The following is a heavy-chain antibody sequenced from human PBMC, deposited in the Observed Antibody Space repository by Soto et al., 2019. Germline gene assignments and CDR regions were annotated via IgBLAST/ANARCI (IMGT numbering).Heavy chain of an antibody. J-gene: IGHJ4*02. V-gene: IGHV3-15*07. CDR2: IKSGGAT. Sequence: EVQLVDSGGGLVKPGGSLRLSCAASGFVFRNAWINWVRQAPGKGLEWVGRIKSGGATDFAALARGRFAITRDDSRNMAYMQMNNLDTEDTAVYCCTTDSYSTIIDVRFDFWGQGALVTVSS. CDR3: TTDSYSTIIDVRFDF. CDR1: GFVFRNAW. D-gene: IGHD3-22*01.